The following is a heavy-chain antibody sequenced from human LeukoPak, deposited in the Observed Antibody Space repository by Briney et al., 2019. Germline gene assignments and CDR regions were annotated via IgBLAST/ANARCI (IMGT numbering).Heavy chain of an antibody. Sequence: SETLSLTCTVSGGSISSGGYHWSWIRQHPGKGLEWIGYIYYSGSTYYNPSLKSQVTISVDTSKNQFSLKLSSVTAADTAVYYCARERWYSSGWSREGFDYWGQGTLVTVSS. CDR2: IYYSGST. CDR1: GGSISSGGYH. J-gene: IGHJ4*02. CDR3: ARERWYSSGWSREGFDY. D-gene: IGHD6-19*01. V-gene: IGHV4-31*01.